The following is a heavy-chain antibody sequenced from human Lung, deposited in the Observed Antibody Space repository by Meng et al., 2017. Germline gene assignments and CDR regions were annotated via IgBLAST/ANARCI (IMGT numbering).Heavy chain of an antibody. CDR2: INTDNGET. CDR1: GYSFTTYG. Sequence: QVQLVQSGAEVKKPGASVKGSCQASGYSFTTYGMHWLRQAPGQRLEWMGWINTDNGETHYSQKFQGRVTITRDTSARTAYMELSSLRSEDTAVYFCARDERGGPYYFDYWGQGTLVTVSS. V-gene: IGHV1-3*04. CDR3: ARDERGGPYYFDY. J-gene: IGHJ4*02.